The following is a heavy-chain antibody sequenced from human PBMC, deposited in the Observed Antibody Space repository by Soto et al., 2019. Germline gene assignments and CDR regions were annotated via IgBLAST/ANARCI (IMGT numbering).Heavy chain of an antibody. CDR3: ARGYFDSGHGYDL. D-gene: IGHD3-10*01. J-gene: IGHJ5*02. Sequence: GESLKISCKGPGHLFNNHWIGWVRQTPGKGLEWMGLIFTRDSETRTSPSFQGHVSFSVDNSINTVYLQWTSLKTTDTGIYFCARGYFDSGHGYDLWGQGTLVTSPQ. V-gene: IGHV5-51*01. CDR1: GHLFNNHW. CDR2: IFTRDSET.